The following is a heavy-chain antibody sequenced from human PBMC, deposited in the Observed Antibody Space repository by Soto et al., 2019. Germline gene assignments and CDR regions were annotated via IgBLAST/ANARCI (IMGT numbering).Heavy chain of an antibody. D-gene: IGHD6-13*01. CDR1: GFTFSSYW. V-gene: IGHV3-7*01. CDR3: ARDQGIAEADYYYMDV. Sequence: QSGGSLRLSCAASGFTFSSYWMSWVRQAPGKGLEWVANIKQDGSEKYYVDSVKGRFTISRDNAKNSLYLQMNSLRAEDTAVYYCARDQGIAEADYYYMDVWGKGTTVTVSS. CDR2: IKQDGSEK. J-gene: IGHJ6*03.